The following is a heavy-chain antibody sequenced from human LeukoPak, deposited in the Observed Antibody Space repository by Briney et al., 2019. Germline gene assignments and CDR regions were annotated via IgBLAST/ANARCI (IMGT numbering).Heavy chain of an antibody. CDR1: GYTFTSYD. J-gene: IGHJ4*02. Sequence: SVKVSCKASGYTFTSYDINWVRQATGQGLEWMGGIIPIFGTANYAQKFQGRVTITTDESTSTAYMELSSLRSEDTAVYYCARDRSSGWSYWGQGTLVTVSS. D-gene: IGHD6-19*01. CDR2: IIPIFGTA. CDR3: ARDRSSGWSY. V-gene: IGHV1-69*05.